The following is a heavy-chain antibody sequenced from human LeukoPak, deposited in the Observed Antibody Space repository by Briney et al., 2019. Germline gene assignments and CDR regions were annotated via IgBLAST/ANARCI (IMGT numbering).Heavy chain of an antibody. J-gene: IGHJ4*02. Sequence: GESLKISCKVSRYTFTTYWIGWVRQMPGKGLEWMGIIYPGDSDTRYSPSFQGQVTISADKSISTAYLQWSSLKASDTAMYYCARSTGATGPVDYWGQGTLVTVSS. CDR1: RYTFTTYW. D-gene: IGHD2-8*02. V-gene: IGHV5-51*01. CDR2: IYPGDSDT. CDR3: ARSTGATGPVDY.